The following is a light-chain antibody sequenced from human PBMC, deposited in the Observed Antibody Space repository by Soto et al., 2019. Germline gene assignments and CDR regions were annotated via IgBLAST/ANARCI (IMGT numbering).Light chain of an antibody. CDR2: KAS. V-gene: IGKV1-5*03. J-gene: IGKJ2*02. CDR1: QSISTW. CDR3: QHYNTFPWT. Sequence: DIQMTQSPSTLSASVGDRVTITCRASQSISTWLAWYQQKPGKAPKLLIYKASSLESGVPSRFSGSGSGTEFTLTSSSLQPDDFATYYCQHYNTFPWTFGQGTKLEIK.